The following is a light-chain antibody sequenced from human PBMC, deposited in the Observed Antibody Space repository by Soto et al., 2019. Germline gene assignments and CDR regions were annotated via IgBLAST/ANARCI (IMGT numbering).Light chain of an antibody. CDR1: QSVSSTY. CDR3: QQFGSSPRT. J-gene: IGKJ1*01. Sequence: VLTQSPGTLSLSPGERATLSCRASQSVSSTYLAWYQLKPGQAPMLLIYGASSRATGIPDRFSGSGSGTDFTLTISRLEPEDFAVYYCQQFGSSPRTFGQGTKVEI. V-gene: IGKV3-20*01. CDR2: GAS.